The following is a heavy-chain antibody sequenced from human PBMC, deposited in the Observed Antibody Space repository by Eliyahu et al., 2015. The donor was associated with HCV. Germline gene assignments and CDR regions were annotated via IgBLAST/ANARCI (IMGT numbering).Heavy chain of an antibody. V-gene: IGHV4-34*01. Sequence: QVQLHQWGARLLKPSETLPLTCAMYGGSFTDYHWTWIRQPPGKGLEWIGQFTHGGNTYYNASLKSRVIISLETSKNQVSLKLGSVTAADTAIYYCATSIGGSNFRPTWFDPWGQGSLVIVSS. CDR1: GGSFTDYH. D-gene: IGHD3-16*01. CDR2: FTHGGNT. J-gene: IGHJ5*02. CDR3: ATSIGGSNFRPTWFDP.